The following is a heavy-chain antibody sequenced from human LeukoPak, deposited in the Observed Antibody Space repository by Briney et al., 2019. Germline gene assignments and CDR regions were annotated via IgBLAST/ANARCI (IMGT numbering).Heavy chain of an antibody. CDR1: GYTFTSYY. D-gene: IGHD2-15*01. CDR3: ARDRGYCSGGSCYEGY. V-gene: IGHV1-46*01. J-gene: IGHJ4*02. Sequence: ASVKVSCKASGYTFTSYYMHWVRQAPGQGLEWMGIINPRGGSTSYAQKFQGRVTMTRDTSTSTVYMELSSLRSEDTAVYYCARDRGYCSGGSCYEGYWGQGTLVTVSS. CDR2: INPRGGST.